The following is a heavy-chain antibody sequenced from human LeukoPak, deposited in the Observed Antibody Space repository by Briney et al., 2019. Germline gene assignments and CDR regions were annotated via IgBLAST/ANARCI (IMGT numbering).Heavy chain of an antibody. V-gene: IGHV3-23*01. J-gene: IGHJ3*02. CDR2: ISGSGGST. CDR3: AKDRFGRGWANGAFDI. Sequence: PGGSLRLSCAASGFTFSSYAMSWVRQAPGKGLEWVSAISGSGGSTYYADSVKGRFTISRDNSKNTLYLQMNSLRAEDTAVYYCAKDRFGRGWANGAFDIWGQGTMVTVSS. D-gene: IGHD6-19*01. CDR1: GFTFSSYA.